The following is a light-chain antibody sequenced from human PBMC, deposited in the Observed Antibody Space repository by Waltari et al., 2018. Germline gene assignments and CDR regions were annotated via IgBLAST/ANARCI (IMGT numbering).Light chain of an antibody. CDR2: EAS. CDR3: QQLNSYQS. CDR1: QGISTY. Sequence: IQLTQSPSSLSASVGDRVTITCRASQGISTYLAWYQQKPGKAPQLLIYEASTLQIGVPSRFSGSGSGTDFTLTISSLQPEDFATYYCQQLNSYQSFGQGTLLEIK. V-gene: IGKV1-9*01. J-gene: IGKJ5*01.